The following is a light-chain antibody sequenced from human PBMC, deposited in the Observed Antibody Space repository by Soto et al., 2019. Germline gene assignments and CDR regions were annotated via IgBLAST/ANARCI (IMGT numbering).Light chain of an antibody. CDR3: SSSTTDYTQV. J-gene: IGLJ3*02. CDR2: EVT. V-gene: IGLV2-14*01. CDR1: SHDVGYYNY. Sequence: QSALSQPASVSGSPGQSITISCTGTSHDVGYYNYVSWYQQHPGQAPKLMISEVTTRPSGVSDRFSGSKSGNTASLTISRLQAEDEAHYYCSSSTTDYTQVVGGGTKLTVL.